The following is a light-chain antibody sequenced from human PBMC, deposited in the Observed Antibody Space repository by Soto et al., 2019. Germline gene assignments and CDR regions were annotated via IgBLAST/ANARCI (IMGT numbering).Light chain of an antibody. CDR2: DAS. CDR3: QQRSNWPLT. V-gene: IGKV3-11*01. CDR1: QSISGH. J-gene: IGKJ4*01. Sequence: EIVLTQSPATLSLSPGERATLSCRASQSISGHLAWYQQKPGQAPRLLIYDASNRAPAIPARFSGSGSGTDFTLTISSLEPEDFAVYYCQQRSNWPLTFGGGTKVEIK.